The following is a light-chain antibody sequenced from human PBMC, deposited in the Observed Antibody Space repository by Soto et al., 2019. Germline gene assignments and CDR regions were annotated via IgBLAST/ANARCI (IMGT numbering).Light chain of an antibody. CDR3: QVWDTTSDQGV. CDR2: DDS. V-gene: IGLV3-21*02. J-gene: IGLJ1*01. CDR1: NVGSKS. Sequence: SYELAQPPSVSVAPGQTATVTCGGNNVGSKSVHWYQQKPGQAPVLVVYDDSDRPSGIPERFSGSNSGNTATLTISRVEAGDEADCYCQVWDTTSDQGVFGTGPNFTV.